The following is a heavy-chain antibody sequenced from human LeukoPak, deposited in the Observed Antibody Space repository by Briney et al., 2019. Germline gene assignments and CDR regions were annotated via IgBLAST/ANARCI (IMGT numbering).Heavy chain of an antibody. Sequence: PGGSLRLSCAASGFTFSSYAMHWVRQAPGKGLEWVAVISYDGSDKFYADSVKGRFTISRDSSKNTLYLQMNSLRAEDTAVYYCARDDDYGDYSDWYSDLWGRGTLVTVSS. CDR1: GFTFSSYA. CDR2: ISYDGSDK. V-gene: IGHV3-30*04. D-gene: IGHD4-17*01. J-gene: IGHJ2*01. CDR3: ARDDDYGDYSDWYSDL.